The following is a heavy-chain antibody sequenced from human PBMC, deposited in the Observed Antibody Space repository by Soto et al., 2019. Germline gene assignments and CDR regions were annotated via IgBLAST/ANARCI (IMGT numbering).Heavy chain of an antibody. CDR3: ARVVIGIVVVVAAEKGFDY. V-gene: IGHV1-18*01. D-gene: IGHD2-15*01. CDR1: GYTFTSYG. CDR2: ISAYNGNT. Sequence: VASVKVSCKASGYTFTSYGISWVRQAPGQGLEWMGWISAYNGNTNYAQKLQGRVTMTTDTSTSTAYMELRSLRSDDTAVYYCARVVIGIVVVVAAEKGFDYWGQGTLVTVSS. J-gene: IGHJ4*02.